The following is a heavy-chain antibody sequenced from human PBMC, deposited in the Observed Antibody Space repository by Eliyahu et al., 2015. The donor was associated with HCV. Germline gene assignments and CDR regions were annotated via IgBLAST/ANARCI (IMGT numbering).Heavy chain of an antibody. V-gene: IGHV3-43*01. CDR1: GFRFXDYG. D-gene: IGHD3-10*01. CDR2: ISWDGGFT. Sequence: EVLLVESGGVVVQPGESLRLSCXGSGFRFXDYGMYWVRXAPGKGLEWASLISWDGGFTNYADSVKGRFTISRDNSKNSLYLQMNSLRPEDTALYYCAKDQGRGHSPLFSFDNWGQGTLVTVSS. J-gene: IGHJ4*02. CDR3: AKDQGRGHSPLFSFDN.